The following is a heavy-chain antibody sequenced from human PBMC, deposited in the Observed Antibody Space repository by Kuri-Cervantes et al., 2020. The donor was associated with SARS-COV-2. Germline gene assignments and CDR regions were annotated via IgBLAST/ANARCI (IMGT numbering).Heavy chain of an antibody. D-gene: IGHD2-2*02. CDR3: ALQEVEDVEIVPAAIPLGDTNFPFV. Sequence: GGSLRLSCAASGFTFSNAWMSWVRQAPGKGLEWVSYISRSGRYTNYADSVKGRFTISRDNAKHSLYLQMNSLRAEDTAVYYCALQEVEDVEIVPAAIPLGDTNFPFVWGQGTTVTVSS. CDR2: ISRSGRYT. V-gene: IGHV3-11*03. J-gene: IGHJ6*02. CDR1: GFTFSNAW.